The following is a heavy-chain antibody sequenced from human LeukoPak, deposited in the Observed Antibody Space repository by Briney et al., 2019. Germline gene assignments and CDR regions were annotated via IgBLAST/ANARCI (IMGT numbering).Heavy chain of an antibody. D-gene: IGHD2-15*01. CDR1: GYTFTSYG. V-gene: IGHV1-18*01. J-gene: IGHJ4*02. CDR2: ISAYNGNT. Sequence: ASVKVSCKASGYTFTSYGISWVRQAPGQGLEWMGWISAYNGNTNYAQKLQGRVTMTTDTSTSTAYMELRSLRSDDTAVYYCAREDCSGGSCYIPFDYWGQGTLVTVSS. CDR3: AREDCSGGSCYIPFDY.